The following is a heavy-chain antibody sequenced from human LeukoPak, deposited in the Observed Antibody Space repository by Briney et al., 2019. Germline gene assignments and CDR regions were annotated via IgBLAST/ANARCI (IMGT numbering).Heavy chain of an antibody. CDR1: GYSFTSYW. CDR3: ARLSPGVGATAEY. J-gene: IGHJ4*02. Sequence: ESLKISCKGSGYSFTSYWIGWVRQMPGKGLEWMGIIYPSDSDTRYNPSFQGQVTISADKSISTASLQWRSLKASDTAIYYCARLSPGVGATAEYWGQGTLVTVSS. D-gene: IGHD1-26*01. V-gene: IGHV5-51*01. CDR2: IYPSDSDT.